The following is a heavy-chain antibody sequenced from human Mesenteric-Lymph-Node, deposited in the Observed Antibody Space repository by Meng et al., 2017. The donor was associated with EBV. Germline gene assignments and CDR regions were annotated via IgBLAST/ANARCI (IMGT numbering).Heavy chain of an antibody. J-gene: IGHJ5*02. V-gene: IGHV4-39*01. Sequence: EAGPGLVEPSENFALTCTVSGGSISSSSFYWGWIGQPPGKGLEWIGSIYYSGITSYTPSLKSRVTISVDTSKNQFSLKLSSVTAADTAVYYCARGYSNGIANWFDPWGQGTLVTVSS. D-gene: IGHD4-11*01. CDR3: ARGYSNGIANWFDP. CDR2: IYYSGIT. CDR1: GGSISSSSFY.